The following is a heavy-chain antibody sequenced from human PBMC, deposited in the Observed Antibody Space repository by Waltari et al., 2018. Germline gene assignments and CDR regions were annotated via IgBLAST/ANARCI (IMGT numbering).Heavy chain of an antibody. CDR2: IYSGGTT. CDR3: AREYYYYYHGMDV. Sequence: EVQLVESGGGLVQPGGSLRLSCAASGFSVGSNYMSWVRQAPGKGLEWLSVIYSGGTTHYADSVRGRFTISRHNSNNTLYLQMNSLRPEDTAVYYCAREYYYYYHGMDVWGQGTTVTVS. V-gene: IGHV3-53*04. J-gene: IGHJ6*02. CDR1: GFSVGSNY.